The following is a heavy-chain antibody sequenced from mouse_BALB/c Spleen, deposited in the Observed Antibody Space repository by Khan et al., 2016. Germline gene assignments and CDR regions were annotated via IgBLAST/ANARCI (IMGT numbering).Heavy chain of an antibody. Sequence: EVELVESGGGLVQPGGSLKLSCATSGFTFSDYYMYWVRQTPEKRLEWVAYISNGGDNTYYPDTVKGRFTISRDNAKNILYLQMSRLKSEDTAMYYCARHLGNYGSPGYFDVWGAGTTVTVSS. CDR1: GFTFSDYY. V-gene: IGHV5-12*02. D-gene: IGHD1-1*01. CDR3: ARHLGNYGSPGYFDV. J-gene: IGHJ1*01. CDR2: ISNGGDNT.